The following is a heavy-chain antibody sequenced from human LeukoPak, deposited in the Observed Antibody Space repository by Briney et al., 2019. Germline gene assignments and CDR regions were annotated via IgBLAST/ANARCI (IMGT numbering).Heavy chain of an antibody. J-gene: IGHJ1*01. CDR2: IYYSGST. V-gene: IGHV4-59*01. D-gene: IGHD6-13*01. CDR1: GGSISSYY. Sequence: SETLSLTCTGSGGSISSYYWSWIRQPPGKGLEWIGYIYYSGSTNYNPSLKSRVTISVDTSKNQFSLKLTSVTAADTAVYYCARSGYSSSWYSPHWGQGTLVTVSS. CDR3: ARSGYSSSWYSPH.